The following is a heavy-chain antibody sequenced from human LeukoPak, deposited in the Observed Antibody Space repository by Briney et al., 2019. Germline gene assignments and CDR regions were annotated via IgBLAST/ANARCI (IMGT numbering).Heavy chain of an antibody. V-gene: IGHV1-46*01. J-gene: IGHJ5*02. CDR3: ARDNSVGDNAWWFDP. CDR1: GGTFRSYA. CDR2: INPTGGST. Sequence: ASVKVSCKASGGTFRSYAFSWVRQAPGQGLEWMGLINPTGGSTGYAQKFQGRVTMTRDMSTSTDYMELSSLRSEDTAIYYCARDNSVGDNAWWFDPWGQGTLVTVSS. D-gene: IGHD1-26*01.